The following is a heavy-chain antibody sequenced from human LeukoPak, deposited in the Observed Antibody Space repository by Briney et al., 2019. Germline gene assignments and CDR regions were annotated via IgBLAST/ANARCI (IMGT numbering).Heavy chain of an antibody. CDR3: ARLSRYYDILTGYYNWFDP. CDR1: GGSISSSSYY. Sequence: PSETLSLTCTVSGGSISSSSYYWGWIRQPPGKGLEWIGSIYYSGRTYYNPSLKSRVTISVDTSKNQFSLKLSSVTAADTAVYYCARLSRYYDILTGYYNWFDPWGQGTLVTVSS. CDR2: IYYSGRT. V-gene: IGHV4-39*01. D-gene: IGHD3-9*01. J-gene: IGHJ5*02.